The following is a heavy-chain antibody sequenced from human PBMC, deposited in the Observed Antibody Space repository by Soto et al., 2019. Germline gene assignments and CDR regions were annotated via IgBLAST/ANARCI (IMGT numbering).Heavy chain of an antibody. J-gene: IGHJ6*02. CDR2: VYSTGGT. V-gene: IGHV4-59*08. CDR1: SGPTSSHN. CDR3: VRQGIGNLHGLVDV. D-gene: IGHD1-1*01. Sequence: QVQLQQSGPGLVKPSETLPLTCSVSSGPTSSHNWGWIRQTPGRGLEWIGYVYSTGGTSYNPSLNSRVTISADTSTNHISLTLTSVTAADTAVYYCVRQGIGNLHGLVDVWGQGTTVRVSS.